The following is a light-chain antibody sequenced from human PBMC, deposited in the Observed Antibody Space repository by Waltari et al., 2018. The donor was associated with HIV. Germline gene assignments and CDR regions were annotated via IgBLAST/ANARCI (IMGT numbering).Light chain of an antibody. V-gene: IGLV1-51*01. CDR1: TPTIGNNS. CDR2: DNY. J-gene: IGLJ2*01. CDR3: ATWDSSLSAVV. Sequence: QSLLTQPHSVSAATGQKIIISCSGSTPTIGNNSVSWYQHLPGTAPKVLIYDNYKRPSGIPDRFSGSKSGTSATLAITGLQTGDEADYYCATWDSSLSAVVFGGGTKVTVL.